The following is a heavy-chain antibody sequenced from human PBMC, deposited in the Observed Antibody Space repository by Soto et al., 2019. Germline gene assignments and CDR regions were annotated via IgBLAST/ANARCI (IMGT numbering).Heavy chain of an antibody. CDR3: ARDASGGYDFWSGYYTDYYYYYMDV. Sequence: SETLSLTCTVSGGSISSGDYYWSWIRQLPGKGLEWIGYIYHSGSTNYNPSLKSRVTISVDTSKNQFSLKLSSVTAADTAVYYCARDASGGYDFWSGYYTDYYYYYMDVWGKGTTVTVSS. D-gene: IGHD3-3*01. CDR1: GGSISSGDYY. V-gene: IGHV4-61*08. CDR2: IYHSGST. J-gene: IGHJ6*03.